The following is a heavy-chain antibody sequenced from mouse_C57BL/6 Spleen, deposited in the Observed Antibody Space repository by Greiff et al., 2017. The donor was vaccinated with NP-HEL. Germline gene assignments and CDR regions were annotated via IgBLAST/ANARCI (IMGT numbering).Heavy chain of an antibody. CDR3: ARHGNYPYWYFDV. Sequence: EVKLVESGGGLVKPGGSLKLSCAASGFTFSDYGMHWVRQAPEKGLEWVAYISSGSSTIYYADTVKGRFTISRDNAKNTLFLQMTSLRSEDTAMYYCARHGNYPYWYFDVWGTGTTVTVSS. CDR1: GFTFSDYG. D-gene: IGHD2-1*01. J-gene: IGHJ1*03. CDR2: ISSGSSTI. V-gene: IGHV5-17*01.